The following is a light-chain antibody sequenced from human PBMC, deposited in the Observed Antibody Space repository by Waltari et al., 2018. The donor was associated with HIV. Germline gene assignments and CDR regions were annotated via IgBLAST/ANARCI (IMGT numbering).Light chain of an antibody. V-gene: IGKV3D-15*01. CDR3: QHYNNWPIT. Sequence: IVMTQSPVTLSVSPGERATLSCWASPSVSTNLAWYQQKPGQAPRLLIYGASTRATGTPVRFSASGSGTEFTLTISSLQSEDFAVYHCQHYNNWPITFGGGTKVEIK. CDR2: GAS. J-gene: IGKJ4*01. CDR1: PSVSTN.